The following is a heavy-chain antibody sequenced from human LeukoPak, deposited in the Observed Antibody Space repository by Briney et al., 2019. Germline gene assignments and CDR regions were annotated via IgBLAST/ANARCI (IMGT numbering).Heavy chain of an antibody. CDR3: VRVIWRNGYDFFDY. Sequence: GGSLTLSCAASGFTLETYPMHWVRQAPDKGLEWVALVSLDGTNKHYAGSVKGRFTVSRDNSKNTLYLEMNSLTSEDTAVYYCVRVIWRNGYDFFDYWGQGPLVTVSS. V-gene: IGHV3-30-3*01. CDR2: VSLDGTNK. J-gene: IGHJ4*02. D-gene: IGHD5-12*01. CDR1: GFTLETYP.